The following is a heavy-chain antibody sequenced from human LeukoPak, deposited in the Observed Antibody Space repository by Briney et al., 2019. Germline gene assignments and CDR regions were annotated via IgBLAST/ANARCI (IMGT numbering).Heavy chain of an antibody. CDR1: GFTFDVYA. V-gene: IGHV3-9*01. J-gene: IGHJ6*03. Sequence: GRSLRLSCAASGFTFDVYAMHWVRQAPGKGLEWVSSISWNGGNTGYADSVKGRFTISRDNAKNTLYLQMNSLRPEDTAFYYCAKEGSGGYGDYYYYMDVWGKGTTVTVSS. D-gene: IGHD5-12*01. CDR2: ISWNGGNT. CDR3: AKEGSGGYGDYYYYMDV.